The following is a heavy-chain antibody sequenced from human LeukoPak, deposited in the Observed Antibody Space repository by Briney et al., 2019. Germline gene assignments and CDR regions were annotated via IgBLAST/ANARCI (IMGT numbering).Heavy chain of an antibody. Sequence: GGSLRLSCAASGFTFSEYTIHWVRQAPGKGLEWVAVMSNDGSIKKYANSVKGRFTISRDNSKNTLYLQMDSLRAEDAAVYYCAREFTIFGVVIQRYDAFDIWGQGTMVTVSS. CDR1: GFTFSEYT. CDR2: MSNDGSIK. J-gene: IGHJ3*02. V-gene: IGHV3-30-3*01. CDR3: AREFTIFGVVIQRYDAFDI. D-gene: IGHD3-3*01.